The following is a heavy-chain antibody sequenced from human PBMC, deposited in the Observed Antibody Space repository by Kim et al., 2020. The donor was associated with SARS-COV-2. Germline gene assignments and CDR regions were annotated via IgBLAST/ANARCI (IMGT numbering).Heavy chain of an antibody. V-gene: IGHV4-59*08. CDR3: ARHGVRGVIITPYFDY. D-gene: IGHD3-10*01. J-gene: IGHJ4*02. Sequence: SLNNRITISVDPSKNQFSRKLSSVTAADTAVYYCARHGVRGVIITPYFDYWGQGTLVTVSS.